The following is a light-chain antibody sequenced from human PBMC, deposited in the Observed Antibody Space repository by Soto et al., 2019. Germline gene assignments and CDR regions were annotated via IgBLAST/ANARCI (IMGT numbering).Light chain of an antibody. CDR3: QQRTDWPPVYT. Sequence: EIVLTQSPVTLSLSPGDRATLSCRPSQSVSSFLAWYQQKPGQPPRLLIYDVSNRAAGIPARFSGSGSGTDFTFTISSLEPEDFAVYYCQQRTDWPPVYTFGQGTKLEIK. CDR2: DVS. V-gene: IGKV3-11*01. J-gene: IGKJ2*01. CDR1: QSVSSF.